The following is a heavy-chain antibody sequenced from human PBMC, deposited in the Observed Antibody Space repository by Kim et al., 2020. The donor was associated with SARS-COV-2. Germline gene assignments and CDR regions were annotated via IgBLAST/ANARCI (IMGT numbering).Heavy chain of an antibody. Sequence: GGSLRLSCAVSGFTFSSYEMNWVRQAPGKGLEWVSYISSSGSTIYYADSVKGRFTISRDNAKNSLYLQMNSLRAEDTAVYYCARVGLNYDSSGYYDYWGQGTLVTVSS. V-gene: IGHV3-48*03. J-gene: IGHJ4*02. D-gene: IGHD3-22*01. CDR2: ISSSGSTI. CDR3: ARVGLNYDSSGYYDY. CDR1: GFTFSSYE.